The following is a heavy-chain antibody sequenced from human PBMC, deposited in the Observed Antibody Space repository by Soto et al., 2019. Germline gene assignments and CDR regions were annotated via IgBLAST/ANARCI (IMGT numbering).Heavy chain of an antibody. CDR2: IWYDGSNK. J-gene: IGHJ4*02. CDR1: GFTFSSYG. CDR3: ARGEVVVAATPLDY. D-gene: IGHD2-15*01. Sequence: PGGSLRLSCAASGFTFSSYGMHWVRQAPGKGLEWVAVIWYDGSNKYYADSVKGRFTISRDNAKNTLYLQMNSLRAEDTALYYCARGEVVVAATPLDYWGQGTLVTVSS. V-gene: IGHV3-33*01.